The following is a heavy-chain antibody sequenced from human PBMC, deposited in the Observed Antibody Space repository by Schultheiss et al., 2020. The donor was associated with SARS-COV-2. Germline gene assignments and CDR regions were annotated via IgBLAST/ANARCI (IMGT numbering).Heavy chain of an antibody. Sequence: SETLSLTCAVSGYSISSGYYWGWIRQPPGKGLEWIGSIYHSGTTYYNPSLKSRVTISVDPSKNQFSLKLSSVTAADTAVYYCANDGEFGEFHYWGQGTLVTVSS. CDR1: GYSISSGYY. CDR2: IYHSGTT. J-gene: IGHJ4*02. CDR3: ANDGEFGEFHY. V-gene: IGHV4-38-2*01. D-gene: IGHD3-10*01.